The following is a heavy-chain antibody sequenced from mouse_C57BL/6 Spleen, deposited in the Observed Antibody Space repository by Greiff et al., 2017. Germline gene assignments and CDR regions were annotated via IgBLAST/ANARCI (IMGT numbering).Heavy chain of an antibody. CDR2: ISDGGSYT. CDR3: ARGRPYGSIYGGCAY. Sequence: EVKLVESGGGLVKPGGSLKLSCAASGFTFSSYAMSWVRQTPEKRLEWVATISDGGSYTYYPDNVKGRFTISRDNAKNNLYLQMSHLKSEDTAMYYFARGRPYGSIYGGCAYWGQGTLVTVSA. V-gene: IGHV5-4*03. D-gene: IGHD1-1*01. CDR1: GFTFSSYA. J-gene: IGHJ3*01.